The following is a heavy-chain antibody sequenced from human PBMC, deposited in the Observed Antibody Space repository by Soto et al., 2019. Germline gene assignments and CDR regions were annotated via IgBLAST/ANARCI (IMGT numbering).Heavy chain of an antibody. V-gene: IGHV3-74*01. D-gene: IGHD3-3*01. CDR3: AKDWNPYYDFWSGYYTNYYYGMDV. CDR1: GFTFSGHW. J-gene: IGHJ6*02. CDR2: IKSDGRST. Sequence: PGGSLRLSCAASGFTFSGHWMHWVRQAPGKGLVWVSRIKSDGRSTSYADSVKGRFTVSRDNAKNTLYLQMNSLRAEDTAVYYCAKDWNPYYDFWSGYYTNYYYGMDVWGQGTTVTVSS.